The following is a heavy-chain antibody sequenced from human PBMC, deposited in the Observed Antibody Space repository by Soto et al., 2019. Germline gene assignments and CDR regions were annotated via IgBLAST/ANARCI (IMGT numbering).Heavy chain of an antibody. CDR2: ISRDGSTM. J-gene: IGHJ4*02. Sequence: QVQLVESGGGVVQPGRSLRLSCAASGVTLSNFGMHWVRQAPGKGLEWVAVISRDGSTMFYADSVKGRFTISRDSARNPLNLQMNSLRAEDTAVYHCVGEVASGYWGQGTLVTVSS. CDR3: VGEVASGY. V-gene: IGHV3-30*03. D-gene: IGHD2-21*01. CDR1: GVTLSNFG.